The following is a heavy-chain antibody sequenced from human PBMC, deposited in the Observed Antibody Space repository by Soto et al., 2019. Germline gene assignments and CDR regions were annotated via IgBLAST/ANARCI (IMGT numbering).Heavy chain of an antibody. CDR3: ARSPNTNTCYCGFNP. CDR2: IIPIFGTA. V-gene: IGHV1-69*13. D-gene: IGHD2-15*01. Sequence: GASVKVSCEACGVTLGSYAISWVRQAPEQGLEWMGGIIPIFGTANYAQKFQGRVTITADESTSTAYMELSSLTSEDTALYYFARSPNTNTCYCGFNPSGEGTLVTVSS. CDR1: GVTLGSYA. J-gene: IGHJ5*02.